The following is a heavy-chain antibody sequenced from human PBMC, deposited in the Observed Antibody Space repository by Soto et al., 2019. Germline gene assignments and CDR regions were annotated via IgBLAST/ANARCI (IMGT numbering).Heavy chain of an antibody. CDR2: IIPIFGTA. CDR1: GGTFSSYA. J-gene: IGHJ4*02. CDR3: VYDSSGYYEDY. D-gene: IGHD3-22*01. V-gene: IGHV1-69*13. Sequence: ASVKVSCKASGGTFSSYAISWVRQAPGQGLGWMGGIIPIFGTANYAQKFQGRVTITAGESTSTAYMELSSLRSEDTAVYYCVYDSSGYYEDYWGQGTLVTVSS.